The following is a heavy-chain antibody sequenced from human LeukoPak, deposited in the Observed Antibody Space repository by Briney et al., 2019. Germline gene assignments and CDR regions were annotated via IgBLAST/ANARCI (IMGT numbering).Heavy chain of an antibody. D-gene: IGHD4-11*01. CDR2: ISSSGSTI. J-gene: IGHJ5*02. V-gene: IGHV3-11*01. Sequence: GGSLRLSCAASGFTFSDYYMSWIRQAPGKGLEWVSYISSSGSTIYYADSVRGRFTISRDNAKNSLYLQMNSLRAEDTAVYYCARRYYSNYLNPWGQGTLVTVSS. CDR3: ARRYYSNYLNP. CDR1: GFTFSDYY.